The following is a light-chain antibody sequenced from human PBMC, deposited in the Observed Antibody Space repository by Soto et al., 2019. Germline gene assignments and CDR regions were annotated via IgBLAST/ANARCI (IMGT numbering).Light chain of an antibody. CDR3: ISYAGSSIWV. Sequence: QSALTQPPSASGSPGQSVTIYCTGTSSDVGAYNYVSWYQQHPGKAPKLMIYDVTKRPSGVPDRFSGSKSGNTASLTVSGLQAEDEAAYYCISYAGSSIWVFGGGTKLTVL. CDR2: DVT. V-gene: IGLV2-8*01. CDR1: SSDVGAYNY. J-gene: IGLJ3*02.